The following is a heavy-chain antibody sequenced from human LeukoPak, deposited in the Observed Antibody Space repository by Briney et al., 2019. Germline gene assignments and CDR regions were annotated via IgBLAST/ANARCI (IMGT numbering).Heavy chain of an antibody. D-gene: IGHD5-18*01. CDR2: INPNSGGT. J-gene: IGHJ6*02. CDR3: ARDGGYSYGYGMDV. Sequence: ASVKVSCKASGYTFTGYYMHWVRQAPGQGLEWMGRINPNSGGTNYTQKFQGRVTMTRDTSFSTAYMELSRLRSDDTAVYYCARDGGYSYGYGMDVWGQGTTVTVSS. CDR1: GYTFTGYY. V-gene: IGHV1-2*06.